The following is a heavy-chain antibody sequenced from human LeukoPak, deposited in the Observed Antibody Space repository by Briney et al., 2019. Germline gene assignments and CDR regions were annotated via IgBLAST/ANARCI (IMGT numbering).Heavy chain of an antibody. CDR3: ARDSTFGELPH. Sequence: ASVKVSCKASGYTFTGYYMYWVRQAPARGREWMGWINPSSGDTNSAQKFEGRVSMTRDTSISTAYMELSRLTSDDTAVYYCARDSTFGELPHWGQGTLVTVSS. CDR1: GYTFTGYY. CDR2: INPSSGDT. V-gene: IGHV1-2*02. D-gene: IGHD3-10*01. J-gene: IGHJ4*02.